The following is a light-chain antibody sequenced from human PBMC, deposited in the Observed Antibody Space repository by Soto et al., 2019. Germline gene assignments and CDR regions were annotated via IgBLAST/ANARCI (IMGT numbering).Light chain of an antibody. V-gene: IGKV3-20*01. Sequence: EVVLTQSPGTLSLSPGERATLSCRASQSINNNLAWYQHKPRQAPRLLIYSASSRAAGIPDRFSGSGSRTDITLAISGLVPEYFAVYYFQQYGTSRVSFGSGTKVDIK. CDR2: SAS. J-gene: IGKJ3*01. CDR3: QQYGTSRVS. CDR1: QSINNN.